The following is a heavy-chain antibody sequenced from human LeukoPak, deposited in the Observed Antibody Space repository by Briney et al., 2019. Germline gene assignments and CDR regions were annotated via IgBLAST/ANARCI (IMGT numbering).Heavy chain of an antibody. D-gene: IGHD3-10*01. Sequence: PSETLSLTCAVSAYSISRGYYWGWIRQPPGKGLEWIGSIFHSGTTYYNPSLKSRLSISVDTSKNQFSLKLSSVTAADTAVYYCARNFGPSGFDPWGQGTLVTVSS. CDR2: IFHSGTT. CDR3: ARNFGPSGFDP. CDR1: AYSISRGYY. J-gene: IGHJ5*02. V-gene: IGHV4-38-2*01.